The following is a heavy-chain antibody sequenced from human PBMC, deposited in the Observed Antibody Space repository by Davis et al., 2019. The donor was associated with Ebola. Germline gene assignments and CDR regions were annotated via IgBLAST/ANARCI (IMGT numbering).Heavy chain of an antibody. V-gene: IGHV1-46*01. CDR3: ARREGYCSGGSCYWFDP. J-gene: IGHJ5*02. D-gene: IGHD2-15*01. Sequence: ASVKVSCKASGYTFTGYYMHWVRRAPGQGLEWMGIINPSGGSTSYAQKFQGRVTITADESTSTAYMELSSLRSEDTDVYYCARREGYCSGGSCYWFDPWGQGTLVTVSS. CDR1: GYTFTGYY. CDR2: INPSGGST.